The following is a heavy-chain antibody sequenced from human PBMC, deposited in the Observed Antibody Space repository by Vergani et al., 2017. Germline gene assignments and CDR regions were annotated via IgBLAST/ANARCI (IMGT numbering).Heavy chain of an antibody. V-gene: IGHV3-23*04. CDR3: AKDVVTGQLVTYFDY. J-gene: IGHJ4*02. CDR1: GFTFSRYA. CDR2: ISGSGGST. Sequence: EVQLVESGGGLVQPGGSLRLSCAASGFTFSRYAMSWVRQAPGKGLEWVSAISGSGGSTYNADSVKGRFTISRDNSKYTLYLQMNSLRADDTAVYYCAKDVVTGQLVTYFDYGGQGTLVTVSS. D-gene: IGHD6-6*01.